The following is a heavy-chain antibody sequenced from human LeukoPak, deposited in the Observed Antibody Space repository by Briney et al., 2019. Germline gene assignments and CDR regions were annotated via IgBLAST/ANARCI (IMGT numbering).Heavy chain of an antibody. V-gene: IGHV3-30*03. CDR2: ISYDGSNK. CDR3: ARPLQYYYYYYGMDV. J-gene: IGHJ6*02. D-gene: IGHD2-2*01. Sequence: GGSLRLSCAASGFTFSSYGMHWVRQAPGKGLEWVAVISYDGSNKYYADSVKGRFTISRDNSKNTLYLQMNSLRAEDTAVYYCARPLQYYYYYYGMDVWGQGTTVTVSS. CDR1: GFTFSSYG.